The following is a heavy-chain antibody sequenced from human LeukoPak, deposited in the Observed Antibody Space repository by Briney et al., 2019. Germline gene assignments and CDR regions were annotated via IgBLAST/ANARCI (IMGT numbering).Heavy chain of an antibody. CDR3: ARRGYDSSGYYYAY. CDR2: IYYSGST. J-gene: IGHJ4*02. V-gene: IGHV4-39*01. D-gene: IGHD3-22*01. CDR1: GVSISSSSYY. Sequence: TPSETLSLTCTVSGVSISSSSYYWGWIRQPPGKGLEWIGSIYYSGSTYYNPSLKSRVTISVDTSQNQFSLKLSSVTAADTAVYYCARRGYDSSGYYYAYWGQGTLVTVSS.